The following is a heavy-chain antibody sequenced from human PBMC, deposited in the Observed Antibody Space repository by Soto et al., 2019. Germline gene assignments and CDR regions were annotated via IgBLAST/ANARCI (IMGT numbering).Heavy chain of an antibody. CDR2: INPSGGST. CDR3: ARAFCGGDCFDNIVYYLYCMDL. V-gene: IGHV1-46*01. D-gene: IGHD2-21*02. J-gene: IGHJ6*02. Sequence: GASVKVSCKSSGYTFTNFYIHWVRQAPGQGLEWMGIINPSGGSTSYAQKFQDRVIMTRDTSSSTVYMELSSLTSKDTAMYFCARAFCGGDCFDNIVYYLYCMDLWGQGTTVTVSS. CDR1: GYTFTNFY.